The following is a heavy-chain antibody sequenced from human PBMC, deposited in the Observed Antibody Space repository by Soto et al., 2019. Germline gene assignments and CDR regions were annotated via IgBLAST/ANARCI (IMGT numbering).Heavy chain of an antibody. CDR2: IYYSGSS. Sequence: PSETLSLTCTVSGGSITSSEYYWAWIRQPPGKGLQFVGTIYYSGSSYSSPSFRSRLTISVDTSESQFSLKLRSVTAADTATYYCASEVSSTDGMDVWGQGTTVTVSS. J-gene: IGHJ6*02. CDR3: ASEVSSTDGMDV. CDR1: GGSITSSEYY. D-gene: IGHD2-15*01. V-gene: IGHV4-39*01.